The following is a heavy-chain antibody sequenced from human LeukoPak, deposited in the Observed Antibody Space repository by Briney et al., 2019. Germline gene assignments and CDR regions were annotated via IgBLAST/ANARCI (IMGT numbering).Heavy chain of an antibody. D-gene: IGHD3-9*01. CDR2: IYYSGST. CDR1: GGSISSYY. CDR3: ARGILTGPIYAFDI. J-gene: IGHJ3*02. Sequence: PSETLPLTCTVSGGSISSYYWSWIRQPPGKGLEWIGYIYYSGSTNYNPSLKGRVTISVDTSKNQFSLKLNSVTAADTAVYYCARGILTGPIYAFDIWGQGTLVTVSS. V-gene: IGHV4-59*01.